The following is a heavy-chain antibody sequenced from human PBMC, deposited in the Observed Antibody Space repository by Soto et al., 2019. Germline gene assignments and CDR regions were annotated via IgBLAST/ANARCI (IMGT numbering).Heavy chain of an antibody. CDR1: GFTFSSYA. Sequence: GGSLRLSCAASGFTFSSYAMSWVRQAPGKGLEWVSAISGSGGSTYYADSVKGRFTISRDNSKNTLYLQMNSLRAEDTAVYYCENDILTGSYYFDYWGQGTLVTVSS. CDR2: ISGSGGST. J-gene: IGHJ4*02. D-gene: IGHD3-9*01. V-gene: IGHV3-23*01. CDR3: ENDILTGSYYFDY.